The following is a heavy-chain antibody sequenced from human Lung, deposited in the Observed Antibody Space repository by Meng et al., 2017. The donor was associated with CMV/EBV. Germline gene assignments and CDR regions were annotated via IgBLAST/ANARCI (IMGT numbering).Heavy chain of an antibody. CDR3: AKYSAVGERLYYFDY. Sequence: GGSLRLSXAASGLTFSSYGMSWVRQAPGKGLEWVSSIGATAGGPYYADSVKGRFTISRDNAKNPLYLKMNSLRAEDTAVYYCAKYSAVGERLYYFDYWGQGTLVTVSS. D-gene: IGHD2-21*01. CDR2: IGATAGGP. V-gene: IGHV3-23*01. CDR1: GLTFSSYG. J-gene: IGHJ4*02.